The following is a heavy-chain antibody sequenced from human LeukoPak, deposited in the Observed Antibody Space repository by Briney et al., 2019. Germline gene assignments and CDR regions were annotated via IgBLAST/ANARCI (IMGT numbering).Heavy chain of an antibody. CDR2: IARDGGAK. V-gene: IGHV3-30*03. CDR1: GFSFSNHG. D-gene: IGHD6-19*01. Sequence: PGTSLRLSCVASGFSFSNHGMPWVRQAPGKGLEWVSVIARDGGAKFYADSVKGRFTLSRDNSKNMFFLQMNFLTVEDTAIYYCAREATWGQWYFDHWGQGTPVTVSS. J-gene: IGHJ4*02. CDR3: AREATWGQWYFDH.